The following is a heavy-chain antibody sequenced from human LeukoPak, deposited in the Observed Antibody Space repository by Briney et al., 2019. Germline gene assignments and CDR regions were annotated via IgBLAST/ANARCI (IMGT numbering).Heavy chain of an antibody. V-gene: IGHV5-51*01. Sequence: GESLKISCKGSGQTFKNSWIAWVRQMPGKGLEWMGVIYPDDSDTRYSPSFQGQVIISVDKSISTAYLQWSSLKASDTAMYYCARLEYDFWSGYYPMGDYWGQGTLVTVSS. CDR2: IYPDDSDT. J-gene: IGHJ4*02. CDR3: ARLEYDFWSGYYPMGDY. D-gene: IGHD3-3*01. CDR1: GQTFKNSW.